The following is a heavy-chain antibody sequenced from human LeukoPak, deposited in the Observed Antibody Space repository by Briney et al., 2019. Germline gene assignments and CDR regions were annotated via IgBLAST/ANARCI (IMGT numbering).Heavy chain of an antibody. CDR2: IYYSGST. J-gene: IGHJ4*02. Sequence: SETLSLTCTVSGGSISSSSYYWGWIRQPPGKGLEWIGSIYYSGSTYYNPSLKSRVTISVDTSKNQFSLKLSSVTAADTAVYYCARDRRGYSSSSYFDYWGQGTLVTVSS. D-gene: IGHD6-6*01. CDR3: ARDRRGYSSSSYFDY. CDR1: GGSISSSSYY. V-gene: IGHV4-39*07.